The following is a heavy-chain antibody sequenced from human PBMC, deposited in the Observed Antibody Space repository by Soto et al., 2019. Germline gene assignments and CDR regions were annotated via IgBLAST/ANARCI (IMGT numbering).Heavy chain of an antibody. J-gene: IGHJ4*02. D-gene: IGHD1-20*01. CDR1: GGSISSSSYY. V-gene: IGHV4-39*01. CDR2: IYYSGST. Sequence: PSETLSLTCTVSGGSISSSSYYWGWIRQPPGKGLEWIGSIYYSGSTYYNPSLKSRVTISVDTSKNQFSLKLSSVTAADTAVYSCARNKEYNWNTFDYWGQGTLVNVSS. CDR3: ARNKEYNWNTFDY.